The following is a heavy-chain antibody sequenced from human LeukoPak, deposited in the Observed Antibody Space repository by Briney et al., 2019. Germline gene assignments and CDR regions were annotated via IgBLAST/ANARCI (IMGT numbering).Heavy chain of an antibody. Sequence: SVKVSCKASGGTFSSYAISWVRQAPGQGLEWMGRIIPILGIANYAQKFQGRVTITADKSTSTAYMELSSLRSEDTAVYYCARPSGGYYYYGMDVWGQGTTVTVSS. J-gene: IGHJ6*02. V-gene: IGHV1-69*04. CDR2: IIPILGIA. D-gene: IGHD3-10*01. CDR1: GGTFSSYA. CDR3: ARPSGGYYYYGMDV.